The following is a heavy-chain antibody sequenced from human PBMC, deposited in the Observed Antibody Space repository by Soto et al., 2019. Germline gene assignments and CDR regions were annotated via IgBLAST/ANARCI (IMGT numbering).Heavy chain of an antibody. Sequence: GSLRLSCAASGFTFSSYAMHWVRQAPGKGLEWVAVISYDGSNKYYADSVKGRFTISRDNSKNTLYLQMNSLRAEDTAVYYCAREQEVDTAMVPYHYYYGMDVWGQGTTVTVSS. CDR1: GFTFSSYA. D-gene: IGHD5-18*01. CDR2: ISYDGSNK. CDR3: AREQEVDTAMVPYHYYYGMDV. J-gene: IGHJ6*02. V-gene: IGHV3-30-3*01.